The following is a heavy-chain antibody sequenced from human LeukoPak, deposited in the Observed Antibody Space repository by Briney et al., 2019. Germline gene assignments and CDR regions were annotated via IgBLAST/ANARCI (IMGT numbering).Heavy chain of an antibody. CDR2: IYYSGIT. J-gene: IGHJ4*02. CDR1: GGSISSSNYY. V-gene: IGHV4-39*07. D-gene: IGHD6-13*01. Sequence: SETLSLTCTVSGGSISSSNYYWGWIRQPPGKGLEWIGSIYYSGITYYNPSLKSRVTISVDTSMNHFSLKLTSVTAADTAVYYCARGSSWIDYWGQGTLVTVSS. CDR3: ARGSSWIDY.